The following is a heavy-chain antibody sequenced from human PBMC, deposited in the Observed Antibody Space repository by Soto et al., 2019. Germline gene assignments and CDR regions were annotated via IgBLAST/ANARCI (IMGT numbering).Heavy chain of an antibody. Sequence: GGSLRLSCAASGFTFSSYAMHWVRQAPGKGLEWVAVISYDGSNKYYADSVKGRFTISRDNSKNTLYLQMNSLRAEDTAVYYCARDREDGSGLSNIGTGNFDYWGQGTLVTVSS. CDR2: ISYDGSNK. CDR1: GFTFSSYA. D-gene: IGHD3-10*01. V-gene: IGHV3-30-3*01. J-gene: IGHJ4*02. CDR3: ARDREDGSGLSNIGTGNFDY.